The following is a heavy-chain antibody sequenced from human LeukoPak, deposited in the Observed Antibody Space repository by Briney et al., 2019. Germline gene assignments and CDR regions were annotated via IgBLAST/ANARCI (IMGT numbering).Heavy chain of an antibody. CDR3: ARGFVLGHCSSTSCPDY. CDR1: GFTVSSNY. Sequence: GGSLRLSCAASGFTVSSNYMSWVRQAPGKGLEWVSVIYSGGSTYYADSVKGRFTISRDNSKNTLYLQMNSLRAEDTAVYYCARGFVLGHCSSTSCPDYWGQGTLVTVSS. V-gene: IGHV3-66*02. J-gene: IGHJ4*02. CDR2: IYSGGST. D-gene: IGHD2-2*01.